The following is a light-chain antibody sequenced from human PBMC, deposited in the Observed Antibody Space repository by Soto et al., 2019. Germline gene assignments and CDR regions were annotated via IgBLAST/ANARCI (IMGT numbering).Light chain of an antibody. CDR2: GAS. J-gene: IGKJ1*01. Sequence: DIVMTQSPATLSVSPGERATVSCRASQDIGIDLAWYQQKPGQAPRLLIYGASTRATDTPARFSGSGSGTECTLTINGLQSEDFAVYHCQQYHDWPWTCGQGTKVEI. CDR1: QDIGID. V-gene: IGKV3-15*01. CDR3: QQYHDWPWT.